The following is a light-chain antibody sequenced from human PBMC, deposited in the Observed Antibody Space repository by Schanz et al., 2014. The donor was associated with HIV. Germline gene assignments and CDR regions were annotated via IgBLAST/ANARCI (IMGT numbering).Light chain of an antibody. CDR3: NSYSHSNTYV. CDR2: DVT. CDR1: SSDVGGDNF. V-gene: IGLV2-14*03. Sequence: QSALTQPASVSGSPGQSITISCTGTSSDVGGDNFVSWYQQHPGRAPRLLVYDVTYRPSGVSNRFSGSKSGNTASLTISGLQPEDEADYYCNSYSHSNTYVFGSGTKLTVL. J-gene: IGLJ1*01.